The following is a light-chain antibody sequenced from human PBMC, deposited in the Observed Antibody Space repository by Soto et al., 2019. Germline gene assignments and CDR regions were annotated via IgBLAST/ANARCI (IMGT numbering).Light chain of an antibody. V-gene: IGLV2-18*02. CDR1: SSDVGSYDR. J-gene: IGLJ2*01. CDR2: EVS. CDR3: SSYISSSTPVL. Sequence: QPVLTQPPSVSGSPGQSVTISCTGASSDVGSYDRVSWYQQPPGTAPKLMIYEVSNRPSGVPDRFSGSKSGNTASLTISGLQAEDEADYYCSSYISSSTPVLFGGGTKLTVL.